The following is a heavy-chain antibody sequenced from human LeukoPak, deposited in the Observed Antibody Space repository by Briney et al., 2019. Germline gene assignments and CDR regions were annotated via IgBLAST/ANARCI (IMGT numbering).Heavy chain of an antibody. CDR3: ARVDPDTVNT. D-gene: IGHD4-17*01. CDR1: GYTFTGYY. V-gene: IGHV1-2*02. J-gene: IGHJ5*02. CDR2: INPNSGGT. Sequence: ASVKLSCNSSGYTFTGYYMHWVRQAPGQGLEWMGWINPNSGGTNYTQKFPGRVTMTRDTSISTAYMELSRLRSDDTAVYYCARVDPDTVNTWGQGKGVTVSS.